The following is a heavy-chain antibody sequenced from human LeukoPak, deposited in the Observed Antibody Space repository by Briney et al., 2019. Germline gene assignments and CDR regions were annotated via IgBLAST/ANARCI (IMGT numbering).Heavy chain of an antibody. CDR3: AKSVYGDYDY. D-gene: IGHD4-17*01. CDR1: GFTFSSYG. J-gene: IGHJ4*02. V-gene: IGHV3-30*02. Sequence: PGGSLRLSCAASGFTFSSYGMHWVRQAPGKGLEWVAFIHDDGSKKYHADSVKGRFTISRDNSKNTLYLRMNSLRAEDTAVYYCAKSVYGDYDYWGQGTLVTVSS. CDR2: IHDDGSKK.